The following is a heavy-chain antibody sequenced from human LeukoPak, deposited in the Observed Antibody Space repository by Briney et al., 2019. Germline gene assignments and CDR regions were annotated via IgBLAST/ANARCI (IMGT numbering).Heavy chain of an antibody. J-gene: IGHJ4*02. D-gene: IGHD3-10*01. CDR3: ARDFPRVRGVIITPDDY. CDR1: GFTFSSYW. V-gene: IGHV3-7*01. Sequence: GGSLRLSCAASGFTFSSYWMSWVRQAPGKGLEWVANIKQDGSEKYYVDSVKGRFTISRDNAKNSLYLQMNSLRAEDTAVYYCARDFPRVRGVIITPDDYWGQGTLVTVSS. CDR2: IKQDGSEK.